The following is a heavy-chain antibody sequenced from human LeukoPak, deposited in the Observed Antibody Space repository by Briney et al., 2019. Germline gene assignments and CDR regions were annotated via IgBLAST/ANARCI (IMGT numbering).Heavy chain of an antibody. Sequence: PSETLSLTCAVYGGSFSGYYWSGIRQPPGKGLEWIGEINHSGSTTYNPSLKSRVTISVDTSKNQFSLKLSSVTAADTAVYYCARGLRADYWGQGTLVTVSS. CDR2: INHSGST. CDR1: GGSFSGYY. J-gene: IGHJ4*02. V-gene: IGHV4-34*01. CDR3: ARGLRADY.